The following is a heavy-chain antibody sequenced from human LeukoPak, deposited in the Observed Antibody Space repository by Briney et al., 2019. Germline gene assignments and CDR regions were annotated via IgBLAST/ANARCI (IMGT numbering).Heavy chain of an antibody. V-gene: IGHV4-38-2*01. Sequence: SETLSLTCAVSGYSISSGYYWGWIRQPPGKGLEWIGSIYHSGSTFYNPSLKSRVTISVDTSKNQFSVKLSPVTAADTAVYYCARQDSGYDPFDIWGQGTMVTVSS. CDR3: ARQDSGYDPFDI. CDR1: GYSISSGYY. CDR2: IYHSGST. D-gene: IGHD5-12*01. J-gene: IGHJ3*02.